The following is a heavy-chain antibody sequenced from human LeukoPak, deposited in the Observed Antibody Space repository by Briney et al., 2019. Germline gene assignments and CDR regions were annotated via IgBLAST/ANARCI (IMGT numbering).Heavy chain of an antibody. CDR3: AREGALHAFDI. Sequence: GSLRLSCAASGFTFSSYAMHWVRQAPGKGLEWVAVISYDGSNKYYADSVKGRFTISRDNSKNTLYLQMNSLRAEDTAVYYCAREGALHAFDIWGQGTMVTVSS. CDR2: ISYDGSNK. CDR1: GFTFSSYA. J-gene: IGHJ3*02. V-gene: IGHV3-30*04. D-gene: IGHD3-10*01.